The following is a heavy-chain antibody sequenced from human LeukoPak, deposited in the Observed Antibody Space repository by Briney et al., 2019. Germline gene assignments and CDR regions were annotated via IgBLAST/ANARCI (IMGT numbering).Heavy chain of an antibody. CDR2: INHSGST. CDR3: ARASGGDGSGSL. J-gene: IGHJ4*02. V-gene: IGHV4-34*01. CDR1: GGSFSGYY. D-gene: IGHD3-10*01. Sequence: PSETPSLTCAVYGGSFSGYYWSWIRQPPGKGLEWIGEINHSGSTNYNPSLKSRVTISVDTSKNQFSLKLSSVTAADTAMYYCARASGGDGSGSLWGQGTRVTVSS.